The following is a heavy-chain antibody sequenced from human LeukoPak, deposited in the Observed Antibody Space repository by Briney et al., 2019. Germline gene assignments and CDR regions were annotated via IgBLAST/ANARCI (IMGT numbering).Heavy chain of an antibody. V-gene: IGHV1-2*02. CDR3: ARARYKAPVADAYFDY. D-gene: IGHD1-14*01. CDR2: INPNSGDT. Sequence: ASVKVSCKASGYSFTVYYFHWVRQAPGQGLEWMGWINPNSGDTNYAQKFQGRVTMTRDTSTSTVYMELSSLRSEDTAVYYCARARYKAPVADAYFDYWGQGTLVTASS. CDR1: GYSFTVYY. J-gene: IGHJ4*02.